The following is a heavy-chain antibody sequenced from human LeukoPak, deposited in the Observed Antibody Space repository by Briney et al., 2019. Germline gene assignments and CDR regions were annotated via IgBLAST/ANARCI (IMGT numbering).Heavy chain of an antibody. CDR2: ISYDGSNK. J-gene: IGHJ3*02. Sequence: GGSLRLSCAASEFTFSSYGMSWVRQAPGKGLEWVAVISYDGSNKYYADSVKGRFTISRDNSKNTLYLQMNSLRAEDTAVYYCAKQLHINWGAAFDIWGQGTMVTVSS. CDR1: EFTFSSYG. CDR3: AKQLHINWGAAFDI. D-gene: IGHD7-27*01. V-gene: IGHV3-30*18.